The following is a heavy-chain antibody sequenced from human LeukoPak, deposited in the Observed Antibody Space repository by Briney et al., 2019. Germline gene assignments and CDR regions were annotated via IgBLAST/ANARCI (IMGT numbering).Heavy chain of an antibody. CDR3: ARGGEYDILTGYANWFDP. J-gene: IGHJ5*02. Sequence: SQTLSLTCTVSGGSISSGGYYWSWIRQHPGKGLEWIGYIYYSGSTYYNPSPKSRVTISVDTSKNQFSLKLSSVTAADTAVYYCARGGEYDILTGYANWFDPWGQGTLVTVSS. CDR2: IYYSGST. V-gene: IGHV4-31*03. D-gene: IGHD3-9*01. CDR1: GGSISSGGYY.